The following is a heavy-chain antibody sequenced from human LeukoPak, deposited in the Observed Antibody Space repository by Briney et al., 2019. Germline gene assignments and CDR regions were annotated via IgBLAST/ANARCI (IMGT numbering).Heavy chain of an antibody. J-gene: IGHJ4*02. Sequence: PGRSLRLSCAASGFTFSSYAMTWVRQAPGKGLEWVSGISGSGDKTYYVDSVKGRFTISRDNSKNTLYLQMSSLRAEDTAVYYCAKASSGYSGDWGQGTLVTVSS. D-gene: IGHD3-10*01. CDR2: ISGSGDKT. CDR1: GFTFSSYA. V-gene: IGHV3-23*01. CDR3: AKASSGYSGD.